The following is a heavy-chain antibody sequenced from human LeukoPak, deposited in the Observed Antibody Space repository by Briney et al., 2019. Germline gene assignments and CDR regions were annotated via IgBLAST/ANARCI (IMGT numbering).Heavy chain of an antibody. V-gene: IGHV6-1*01. D-gene: IGHD6-19*01. J-gene: IGHJ5*02. CDR3: ARDRRDSSGWYLHNWFDP. CDR1: GDSVSSNSAA. CDR2: TYYRSKWYN. Sequence: SQTLSLTCAISGDSVSSNSAAWNWIRQSPSRGLEWLGRTYYRSKWYNDYAVSVKSRITINPDTSKNQFSLQLNSVTPEDTAVYYCARDRRDSSGWYLHNWFDPWGQGTLVTVSS.